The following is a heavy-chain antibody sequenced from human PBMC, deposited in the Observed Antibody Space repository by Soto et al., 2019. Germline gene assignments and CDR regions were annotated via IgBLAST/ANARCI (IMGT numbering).Heavy chain of an antibody. J-gene: IGHJ6*02. CDR1: GDTISTGGYT. Sequence: SETLSLTCDVSGDTISTGGYTWAWIRQPPGKALEWIGHTYHSGNPYYNPSLKSRVIISVDTADNQFSLKLNSVTAADTAVYYCAREKTPMSPHYFYYGMDVWGQGTTVTVSS. V-gene: IGHV4-30-2*01. D-gene: IGHD3-9*01. CDR2: TYHSGNP. CDR3: AREKTPMSPHYFYYGMDV.